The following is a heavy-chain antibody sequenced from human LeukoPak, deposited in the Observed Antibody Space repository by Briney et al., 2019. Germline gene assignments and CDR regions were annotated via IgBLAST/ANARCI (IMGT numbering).Heavy chain of an antibody. CDR1: GYTFTSNY. CDR3: ARGPGDRAFDI. Sequence: ASVKVSCKASGYTFTSNYIHWVRQAPGQGLEWMGMIYPRDGSTSYAQKFQGRVTMTRDTSTSTVYMELSSLRSEDTAVYYCARGPGDRAFDIWGQGTMVTVSS. D-gene: IGHD7-27*01. CDR2: IYPRDGST. J-gene: IGHJ3*02. V-gene: IGHV1-46*01.